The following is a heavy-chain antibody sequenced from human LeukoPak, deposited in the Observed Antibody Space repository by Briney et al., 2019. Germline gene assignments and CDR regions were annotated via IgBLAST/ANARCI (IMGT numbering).Heavy chain of an antibody. CDR2: ITNKGDST. J-gene: IGHJ4*02. CDR1: GFTFSSYG. CDR3: VLGALDSLYRYGNF. D-gene: IGHD5-18*01. Sequence: GGSLRLSCSASGFTFSSYGMNWVRQAPGKGLEYVSAITNKGDSTNYADSVKGRFTISRDNSKNTPYLQMSSLRPDDTAMYYCVLGALDSLYRYGNFWGQGTLVTVSS. V-gene: IGHV3-64D*06.